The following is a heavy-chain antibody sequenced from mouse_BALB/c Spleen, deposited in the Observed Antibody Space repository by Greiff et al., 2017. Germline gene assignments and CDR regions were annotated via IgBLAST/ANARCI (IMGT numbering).Heavy chain of an antibody. D-gene: IGHD2-3*01. V-gene: IGHV1-80*01. CDR2: IYPGDGDT. Sequence: QVQLKQSGAELVRPGSSVKISCKASGYAFSSYWMNWVKQRPGQGLEWIGQIYPGDGDTNYNGKFKGKATLTADKSSSTAYMQLSSLTSEDSAVYFCARDDGYYYWGQGSLVTVSA. J-gene: IGHJ3*01. CDR3: ARDDGYYY. CDR1: GYAFSSYW.